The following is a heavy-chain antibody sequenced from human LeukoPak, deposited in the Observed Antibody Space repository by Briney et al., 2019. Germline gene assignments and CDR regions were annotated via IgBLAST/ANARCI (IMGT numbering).Heavy chain of an antibody. D-gene: IGHD3-22*01. J-gene: IGHJ3*02. V-gene: IGHV3-30*04. Sequence: SLRLSCAASGFTFSSYAMHWVRQAPGKGLEWVAVISYDGSNKYYADSVKGRFTISRDNSKNTLYLQMNSLRAEDTAVYYCARDHRSYYESSGAFDIWGQGTMVTVSS. CDR3: ARDHRSYYESSGAFDI. CDR1: GFTFSSYA. CDR2: ISYDGSNK.